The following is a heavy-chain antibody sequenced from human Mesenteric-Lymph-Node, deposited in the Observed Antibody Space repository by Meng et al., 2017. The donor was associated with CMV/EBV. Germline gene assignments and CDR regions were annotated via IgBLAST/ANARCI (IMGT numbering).Heavy chain of an antibody. Sequence: ASVKVSCKASGYTFTSYGISWVRQAPGQGLEWVGWISAYNGDTNYAQNLQGRVTMTTGTSTSTAYMEVRSLRSDDTAVYYCARVKYCSSTSCHMGGGMDVWGQGTTVTVSS. CDR1: GYTFTSYG. CDR2: ISAYNGDT. CDR3: ARVKYCSSTSCHMGGGMDV. J-gene: IGHJ6*02. D-gene: IGHD2-2*01. V-gene: IGHV1-18*01.